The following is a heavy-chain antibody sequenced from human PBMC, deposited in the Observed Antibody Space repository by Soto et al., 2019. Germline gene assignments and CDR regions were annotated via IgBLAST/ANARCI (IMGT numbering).Heavy chain of an antibody. CDR3: AKEGTTGAKHYYGRDV. Sequence: PWGTLCLSCEASGFTFSDYVMNWVRQGPGEGLEWVSTIGRRDDKYYADSVKGRFTISRDTSKNTLFLQMNSLRAADTALYFCAKEGTTGAKHYYGRDVWGQGPTVTVSS. V-gene: IGHV3-23*01. J-gene: IGHJ6*02. D-gene: IGHD2-2*01. CDR2: IGRRDDK. CDR1: GFTFSDYV.